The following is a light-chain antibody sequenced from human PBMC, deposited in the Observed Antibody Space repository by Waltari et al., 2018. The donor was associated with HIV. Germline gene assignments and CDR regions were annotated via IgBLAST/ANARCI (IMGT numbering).Light chain of an antibody. J-gene: IGKJ1*01. CDR2: GAS. CDR3: QQFHNWPRT. V-gene: IGKV3-15*01. CDR1: QSISSN. Sequence: EILMTQSPATLSVSPVEEVTLSCRASQSISSNLAWYQQKPGQAPRLLIYGASTRAAGFPARFTGSGAGTEFTLTISNLQSEDFAIYYCQQFHNWPRTFGQGTKVEIK.